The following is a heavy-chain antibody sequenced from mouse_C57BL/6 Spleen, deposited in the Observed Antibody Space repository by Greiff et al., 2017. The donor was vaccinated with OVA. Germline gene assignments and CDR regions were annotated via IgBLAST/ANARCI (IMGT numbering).Heavy chain of an antibody. CDR3: ARDYEGYYAMGY. J-gene: IGHJ4*01. V-gene: IGHV1-4*01. Sequence: QVQLQQSGAELARPGASVKMSCKASGYTFTSYTMHWVKQRPGQGLEWIGYINPSSGYTKYNQKFKDKATLTADKSSSTAYMQLSSLTSEDSAVYYCARDYEGYYAMGYWGQGTSVTVSS. CDR1: GYTFTSYT. CDR2: INPSSGYT. D-gene: IGHD2-4*01.